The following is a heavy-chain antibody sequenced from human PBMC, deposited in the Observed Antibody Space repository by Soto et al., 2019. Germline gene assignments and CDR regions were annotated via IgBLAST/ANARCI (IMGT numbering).Heavy chain of an antibody. V-gene: IGHV6-1*01. CDR1: GDSVSSNSAA. Sequence: SQTLSLTCVISGDSVSSNSAAWNWIRLSPSRGLEWLARTYYRSRWYNDYAVSVRSRITVNPDTSKNQFSLQLTSVTPEDTAVYYCAGTSSHHWLYMDVWGKGATVTVSS. CDR3: AGTSSHHWLYMDV. D-gene: IGHD1-7*01. CDR2: TYYRSRWYN. J-gene: IGHJ6*03.